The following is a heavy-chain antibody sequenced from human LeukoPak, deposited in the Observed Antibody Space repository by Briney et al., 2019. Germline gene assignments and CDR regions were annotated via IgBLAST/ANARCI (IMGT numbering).Heavy chain of an antibody. D-gene: IGHD3-10*01. J-gene: IGHJ4*02. CDR2: ISGSASST. CDR3: AKVTYGSGTYGAFDY. V-gene: IGHV3-23*01. CDR1: GFTFSNYA. Sequence: GGSLRLSCAASGFTFSNYAMSWVRQAPGKGLEWVSAISGSASSTYYADSVKGRFTISRDNSKNTLYLQMNSLRADDTAVYYCAKVTYGSGTYGAFDYWGQGTLVTVSS.